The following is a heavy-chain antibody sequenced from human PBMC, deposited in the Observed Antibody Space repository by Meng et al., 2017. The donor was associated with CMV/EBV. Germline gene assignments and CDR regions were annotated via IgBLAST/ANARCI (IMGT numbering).Heavy chain of an antibody. D-gene: IGHD3-10*01. Sequence: ASVKVSCKASGYTFTSYDINWVRQATGQGLEWMGWMNPNSGNTGYAQKFQGRVTITRNTSISTAYVELSSLRSEDTAVYYCARGGYGSGVPYGMDVWGQGTTVTVSS. J-gene: IGHJ6*02. CDR1: GYTFTSYD. V-gene: IGHV1-8*03. CDR3: ARGGYGSGVPYGMDV. CDR2: MNPNSGNT.